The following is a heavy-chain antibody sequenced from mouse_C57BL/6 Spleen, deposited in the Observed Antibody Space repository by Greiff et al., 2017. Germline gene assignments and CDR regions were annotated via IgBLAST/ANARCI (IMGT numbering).Heavy chain of an antibody. CDR1: GYSITSGYY. J-gene: IGHJ2*01. D-gene: IGHD1-1*01. Sequence: DVQLQESGPGLVKPSQSLSLTCSVTGYSITSGYYWNWIRQFPGNKLEWMGYISYDGSNNYNPSLKNRISITRDTSKNQFFLKLNSVTTEDTATYYCARESLYYGSLDYWGQGTTLTVSS. CDR3: ARESLYYGSLDY. V-gene: IGHV3-6*01. CDR2: ISYDGSN.